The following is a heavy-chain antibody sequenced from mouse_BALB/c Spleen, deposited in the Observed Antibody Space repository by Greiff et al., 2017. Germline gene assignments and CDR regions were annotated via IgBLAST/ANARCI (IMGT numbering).Heavy chain of an antibody. CDR3: ARGYYYGSSPFDY. D-gene: IGHD1-1*01. CDR1: GFSLTSYG. CDR2: IWAGGST. V-gene: IGHV2-9*02. J-gene: IGHJ2*01. Sequence: QVQLKESGPGLVAPSQSLSITCTVSGFSLTSYGVHWVRQPPGKGLEWLGVIWAGGSTNYNSALMSRLSISKDNSKSQVFLKMNSLQTDDTAMYYCARGYYYGSSPFDYWGQGTTLTVSS.